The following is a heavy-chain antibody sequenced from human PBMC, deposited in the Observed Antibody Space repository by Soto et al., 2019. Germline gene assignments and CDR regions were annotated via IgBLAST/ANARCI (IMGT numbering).Heavy chain of an antibody. V-gene: IGHV1-3*01. D-gene: IGHD3-22*01. CDR3: AILGTYYFDNSDNYFDF. J-gene: IGHJ4*02. CDR1: GYTFTSYA. Sequence: GASVKVSCKASGYTFTSYAMHWVRQAPGQRLEWMGWINAGNGNTKFSQKFQGRVTITRDTSASTAYMELRGLRSEDTAVYYCAILGTYYFDNSDNYFDFWGQETLVTVSS. CDR2: INAGNGNT.